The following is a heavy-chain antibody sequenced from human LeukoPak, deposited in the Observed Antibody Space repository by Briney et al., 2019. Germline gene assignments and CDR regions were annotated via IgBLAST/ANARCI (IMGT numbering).Heavy chain of an antibody. J-gene: IGHJ4*02. CDR1: GGSISSYY. Sequence: SETLSLTCTVSGGSISSYYWSWIRQPPGKGLEWIGYIYYSGSTNYNPSLKSRVTISVDTSKNQFSLKLSSVTAADTAVYYCARHGPISGSYSYFASWGQGTLVTVSS. D-gene: IGHD1-26*01. CDR2: IYYSGST. CDR3: ARHGPISGSYSYFAS. V-gene: IGHV4-59*01.